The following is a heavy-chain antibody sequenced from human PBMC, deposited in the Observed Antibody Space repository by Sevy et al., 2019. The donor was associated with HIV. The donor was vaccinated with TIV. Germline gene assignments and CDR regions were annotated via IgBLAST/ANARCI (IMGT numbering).Heavy chain of an antibody. V-gene: IGHV3-33*01. CDR3: AREAAEGPYSSSWFSNWFDP. CDR1: GFTFSDYG. D-gene: IGHD6-13*01. Sequence: GESLKISCAASGFTFSDYGMHWVRQAPGKGLEWVAVIWYDGSNKYYVESVKGRFTISRDNSKNTVYLQMKSLRVEDTAVYYCAREAAEGPYSSSWFSNWFDPWGQGTLVTVSS. CDR2: IWYDGSNK. J-gene: IGHJ5*02.